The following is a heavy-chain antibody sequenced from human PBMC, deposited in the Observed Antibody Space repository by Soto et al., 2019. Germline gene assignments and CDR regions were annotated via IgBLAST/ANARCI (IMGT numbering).Heavy chain of an antibody. Sequence: EVHLVESGGGVVQPGGSLRLSCAASGFSFSEYWMHWVRQATGKGLEWVSRIQSDGSSPSYADSVKGRFTISRDNAKNTLYLQINSLRSEDTAVYFCAKLLIRGYDSEYWGQGTLVTVSS. CDR2: IQSDGSSP. V-gene: IGHV3-74*01. J-gene: IGHJ4*02. D-gene: IGHD5-12*01. CDR3: AKLLIRGYDSEY. CDR1: GFSFSEYW.